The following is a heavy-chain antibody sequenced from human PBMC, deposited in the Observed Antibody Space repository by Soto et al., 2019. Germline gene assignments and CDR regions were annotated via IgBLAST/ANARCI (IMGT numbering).Heavy chain of an antibody. CDR3: AQESRTWVDGVIGPGDY. V-gene: IGHV1-18*01. CDR1: GYIFTSND. J-gene: IGHJ4*02. Sequence: QVQLVQSGAEVKEPGDSVKVSCRASGYIFTSNDITWVRQAPGQGLEWMGWIRVRNGDTHYAPKFRGRVTVTRDTSTSTAYMELRSLRSDDTAVYYCAQESRTWVDGVIGPGDYWGPRTLVTVSS. CDR2: IRVRNGDT. D-gene: IGHD3-10*01.